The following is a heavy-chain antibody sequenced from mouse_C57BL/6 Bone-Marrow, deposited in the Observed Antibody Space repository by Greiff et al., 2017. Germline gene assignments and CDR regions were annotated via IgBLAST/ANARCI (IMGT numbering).Heavy chain of an antibody. J-gene: IGHJ1*03. V-gene: IGHV1-59*01. CDR3: SSLYDGYYDWYFDV. CDR1: GYTFTSYW. D-gene: IGHD2-3*01. CDR2: IDPSDSYT. Sequence: QVQLQQPGAELVRPGTSVKLSCKASGYTFTSYWMHWVKQRPGQGLEWIGVIDPSDSYTNYNQKFKGKATLTVDTSSSTAYMQLSSLTSEDSAVYYCSSLYDGYYDWYFDVWGTGTTVTVSS.